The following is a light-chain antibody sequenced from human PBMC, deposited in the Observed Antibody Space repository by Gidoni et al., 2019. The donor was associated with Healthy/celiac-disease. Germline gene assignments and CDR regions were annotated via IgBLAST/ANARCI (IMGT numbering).Light chain of an antibody. CDR2: QDS. CDR3: QAWDSSTANVV. Sequence: SYELTQPPSVSVSPGQTASITCSGDKLGDKYACWYQQKPGQSLVLVIYQDSKRPSGIPERFSGSNSGNTATLTISGTQAMDEADYYCQAWDSSTANVVFGGGTKLTVL. V-gene: IGLV3-1*01. J-gene: IGLJ2*01. CDR1: KLGDKY.